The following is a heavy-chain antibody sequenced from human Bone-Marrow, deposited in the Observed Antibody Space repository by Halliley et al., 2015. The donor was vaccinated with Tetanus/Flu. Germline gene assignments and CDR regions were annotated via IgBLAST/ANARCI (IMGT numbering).Heavy chain of an antibody. CDR3: ARAFSHCTNGVCYPEYFDY. D-gene: IGHD2-8*01. Sequence: DGDTSYPGSVKGRITISRENGKNSLYLQMNSLRVGDTAVYYCARAFSHCTNGVCYPEYFDYWGQGILVTVSS. CDR2: DGDT. J-gene: IGHJ4*02. V-gene: IGHV3-13*01.